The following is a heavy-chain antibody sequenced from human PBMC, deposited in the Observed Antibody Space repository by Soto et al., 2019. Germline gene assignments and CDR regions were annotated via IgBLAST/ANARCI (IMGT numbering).Heavy chain of an antibody. CDR3: ARGYDFWSGYLPAANWFDP. V-gene: IGHV3-21*01. J-gene: IGHJ5*02. Sequence: GGALRLSCAASGFTFSSYSMNWVRQAPGKGLEWVSSISSSSSYIYYADSVKGRFTISRDNAKNSLYLQMNSLRAEDTAVYYCARGYDFWSGYLPAANWFDPWGQGTLVTVS. D-gene: IGHD3-3*01. CDR1: GFTFSSYS. CDR2: ISSSSSYI.